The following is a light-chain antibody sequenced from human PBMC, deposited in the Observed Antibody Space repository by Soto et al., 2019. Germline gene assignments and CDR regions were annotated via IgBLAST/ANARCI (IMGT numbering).Light chain of an antibody. CDR1: QSISTY. Sequence: IQMTQSPSSVSASVGDRVTITCLASQSISTYLNWYQKKPGKAPNLLIYDASRLQSGVPSRFSGSGGGTDFTLSISSVQPEDFATYFCQQSYRDPITFGQGTRLEIK. J-gene: IGKJ5*01. CDR2: DAS. CDR3: QQSYRDPIT. V-gene: IGKV1-39*01.